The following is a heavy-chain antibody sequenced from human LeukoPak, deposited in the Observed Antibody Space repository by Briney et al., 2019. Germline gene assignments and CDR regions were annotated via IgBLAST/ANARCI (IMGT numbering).Heavy chain of an antibody. CDR3: AIYRRYYDSSGYWAFDY. CDR1: GFTFSSYA. CDR2: ISGSGGST. V-gene: IGHV3-23*01. J-gene: IGHJ4*02. Sequence: GGSLRLSCAASGFTFSSYAMSWVRQAPGKGLEWVSAISGSGGSTYYADSVKGRFTISRDNSKNTLYLQMNSLRAEDTAVYYCAIYRRYYDSSGYWAFDYWGQGTLVAVSS. D-gene: IGHD3-22*01.